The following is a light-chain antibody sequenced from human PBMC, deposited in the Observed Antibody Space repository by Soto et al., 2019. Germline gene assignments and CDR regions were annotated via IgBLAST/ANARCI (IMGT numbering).Light chain of an antibody. J-gene: IGKJ4*01. V-gene: IGKV1-8*01. Sequence: AIRMTQSPSSFSASTVDRVTITCRASQGISSYLAWYQQKPGKAAKLLIYAACTLQSGVPSRFSSSGSGTDFTLTISCLQSEDFATYYCQKYYSYPLTFRGGTKVEIK. CDR2: AAC. CDR1: QGISSY. CDR3: QKYYSYPLT.